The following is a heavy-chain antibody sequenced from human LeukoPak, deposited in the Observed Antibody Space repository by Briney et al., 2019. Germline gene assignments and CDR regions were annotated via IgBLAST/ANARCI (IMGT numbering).Heavy chain of an antibody. CDR1: GYTFTGYY. D-gene: IGHD3-22*01. CDR3: ARGRFNYFDSNGHDAFDI. J-gene: IGHJ3*02. Sequence: ASLKVSCKASGYTFTGYYIHWVRQAPGQGLEWLGWIIPNSGGTNYAQKFQGRVTMTRDTSISTAFMELSRLTPDDTAVYYCARGRFNYFDSNGHDAFDIWGQGTMVTVSS. CDR2: IIPNSGGT. V-gene: IGHV1-2*02.